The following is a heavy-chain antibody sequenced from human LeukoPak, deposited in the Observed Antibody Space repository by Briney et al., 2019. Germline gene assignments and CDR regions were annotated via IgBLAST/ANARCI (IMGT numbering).Heavy chain of an antibody. CDR1: GFTFSSYW. CDR2: ISRSSSYI. CDR3: ARGSTVVRGVSPAGDY. V-gene: IGHV3-21*01. D-gene: IGHD3-10*01. J-gene: IGHJ4*02. Sequence: GGSLRLSCAASGFTFSSYWMSWVRQAPGKGLEWVSSISRSSSYIYYADSMKGRFTISRDNAKNSLDLQMHSLRAEDTAVYYCARGSTVVRGVSPAGDYWGQGTLVTVSS.